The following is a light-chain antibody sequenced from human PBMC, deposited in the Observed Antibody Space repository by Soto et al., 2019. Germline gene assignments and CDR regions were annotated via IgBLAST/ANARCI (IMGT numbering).Light chain of an antibody. CDR1: QSVSSN. CDR2: GAS. Sequence: EIVMTQSPATLSVFLGERATFSCRASQSVSSNLAWYQQKPGQAPRLLIYGASTRATGIPARFSGSGSGTEFTLTISSLESEDSAAYHCQQYNNWPPTFGGGTKVEIK. V-gene: IGKV3-15*01. J-gene: IGKJ4*01. CDR3: QQYNNWPPT.